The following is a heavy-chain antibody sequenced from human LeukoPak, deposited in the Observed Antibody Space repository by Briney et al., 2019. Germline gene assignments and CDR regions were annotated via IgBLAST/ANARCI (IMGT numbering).Heavy chain of an antibody. J-gene: IGHJ3*02. Sequence: PSETLSLTCTVSGGSVTSSSYYWGWIRQPPGKGLEWIGSIYYSGNTYYDPSLESRATISVDTSKNQFSLKMTSVTAADTAVYYCAKHFAYTGSGSSSSFDIWGQGTMVIVSS. CDR2: IYYSGNT. CDR3: AKHFAYTGSGSSSSFDI. V-gene: IGHV4-39*01. CDR1: GGSVTSSSYY. D-gene: IGHD6-6*01.